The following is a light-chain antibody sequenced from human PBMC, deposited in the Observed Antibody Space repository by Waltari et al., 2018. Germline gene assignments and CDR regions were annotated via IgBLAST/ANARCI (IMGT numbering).Light chain of an antibody. V-gene: IGLV3-27*01. J-gene: IGLJ2*01. Sequence: YDLTQPSSVSVYPGQTATITCPVDVLADQSVRWFQQKPGQAPTLILYKDTERPAGIPERFSGSTSESTVTLTIRGARPEDEADYHCHAAADNNWFFGGGTKLTVL. CDR3: HAAADNNWF. CDR2: KDT. CDR1: VLADQS.